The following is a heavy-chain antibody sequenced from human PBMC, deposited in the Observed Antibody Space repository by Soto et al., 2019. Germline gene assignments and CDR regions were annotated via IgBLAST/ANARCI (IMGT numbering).Heavy chain of an antibody. CDR2: IWYDGSNK. CDR3: ARVRRSSPYYGMDV. D-gene: IGHD2-2*01. CDR1: GFTFSSYG. V-gene: IGHV3-33*01. Sequence: GGSLRLSCAASGFTFSSYGMHWVRQAPGKGLEWVAVIWYDGSNKYYADSVKGRFTISRDNSKNTLYLQMNSLRAEDTAVYYCARVRRSSPYYGMDVWGQGTTVTVSS. J-gene: IGHJ6*02.